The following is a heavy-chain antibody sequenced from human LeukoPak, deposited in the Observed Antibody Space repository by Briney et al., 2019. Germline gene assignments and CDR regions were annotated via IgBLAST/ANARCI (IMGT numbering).Heavy chain of an antibody. D-gene: IGHD2-15*01. J-gene: IGHJ4*02. CDR1: GYTFTSYD. CDR2: IILIFGTA. CDR3: AITSSGGSWAESDY. Sequence: SVRVSCKASGYTFTSYDINWVRQAPGQGLEWMGGIILIFGTANYAQKFQGRVTITADESTSTAYMELSSLRSEDTAVYYCAITSSGGSWAESDYWGQGTLVTVSS. V-gene: IGHV1-69*13.